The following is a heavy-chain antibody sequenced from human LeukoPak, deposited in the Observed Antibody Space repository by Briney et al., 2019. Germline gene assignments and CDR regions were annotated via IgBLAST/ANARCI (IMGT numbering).Heavy chain of an antibody. CDR2: IIPIFGTA. CDR1: GGTFSSYA. CDR3: ARSYGSVPARFDP. Sequence: SVKVSCKASGGTFSSYAISWVRQAPGQGLEWMGGIIPIFGTANYAQKFQGRVTITADESTSTAYMELSSLRSEDTAVYYCARSYGSVPARFDPWGQGTLVTVSS. D-gene: IGHD3-10*01. J-gene: IGHJ5*02. V-gene: IGHV1-69*13.